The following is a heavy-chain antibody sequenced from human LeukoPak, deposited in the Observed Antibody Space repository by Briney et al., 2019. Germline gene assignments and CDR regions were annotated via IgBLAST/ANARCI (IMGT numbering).Heavy chain of an antibody. J-gene: IGHJ4*02. Sequence: GGSLRLSCTASGFSFSGHWMHWARQLPGKGLVWVSRISPTGSTTSYADSVKGRFTVSRDNAKNTLYLQVNNLRAEDTAVYYCAKDLASRSSSWRSFDYWGQGTLVTVSS. CDR3: AKDLASRSSSWRSFDY. D-gene: IGHD6-13*01. CDR1: GFSFSGHW. V-gene: IGHV3-74*01. CDR2: ISPTGSTT.